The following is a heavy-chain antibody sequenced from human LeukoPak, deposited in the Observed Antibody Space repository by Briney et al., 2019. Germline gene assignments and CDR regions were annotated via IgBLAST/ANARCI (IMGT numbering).Heavy chain of an antibody. CDR2: ISRGGTYI. Sequence: PGGSLRLSCATSGFTFSDYTMNWVRQAPGKGLEWLSCISRGGTYIYYSDSVKGRFTISRDSAKNSLYLQMNSLGAEDTAIYYWAREEDSSMIRASHGMDVWGQGTTVTVS. D-gene: IGHD6-6*01. CDR3: AREEDSSMIRASHGMDV. V-gene: IGHV3-21*01. CDR1: GFTFSDYT. J-gene: IGHJ6*02.